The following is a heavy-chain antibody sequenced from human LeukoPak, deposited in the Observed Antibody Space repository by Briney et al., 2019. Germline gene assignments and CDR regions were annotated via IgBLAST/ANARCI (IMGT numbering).Heavy chain of an antibody. CDR3: ARGPPNYDFWSGYSPKRYNWFDP. D-gene: IGHD3-3*01. CDR1: GGSFSGYY. CDR2: INHSGST. J-gene: IGHJ5*02. V-gene: IGHV4-34*01. Sequence: SETLSLTCAGYGGSFSGYYWSWIRQPPGKGLEWIGEINHSGSTNYNPSLKSRVTISVDTSKNQFSLKLSSVTAADTAVYYCARGPPNYDFWSGYSPKRYNWFDPWGQGTLVTVSS.